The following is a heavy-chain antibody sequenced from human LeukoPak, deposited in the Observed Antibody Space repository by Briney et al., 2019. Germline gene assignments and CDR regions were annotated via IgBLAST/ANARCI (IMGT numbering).Heavy chain of an antibody. J-gene: IGHJ4*02. CDR1: GASISSDHYF. CDR2: ISSTGRT. V-gene: IGHV4-61*02. D-gene: IGHD5-18*01. Sequence: PSQTLSLTCTVSGASISSDHYFWSWIRQPAGKGLEWIGRISSTGRTDYNPSLTSRVTIFVDTSKNQLSMELSSVTAADTAVYYCARSWIRALFDYWGQGTLVTVSS. CDR3: ARSWIRALFDY.